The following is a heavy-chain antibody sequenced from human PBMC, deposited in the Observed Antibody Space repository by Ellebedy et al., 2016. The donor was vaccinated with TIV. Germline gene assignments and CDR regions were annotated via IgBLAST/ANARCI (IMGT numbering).Heavy chain of an antibody. CDR1: GFIFSSYW. V-gene: IGHV3-7*01. CDR2: IKQDGSEK. J-gene: IGHJ6*02. CDR3: ARDLYYGIDF. Sequence: GESLKISCAASGFIFSSYWMSWVRQAPGKGLEWVANIKQDGSEKYYVDSVKGRFTISRDNAKNTLYLQMNSLRADDTAVYYCARDLYYGIDFWGQGTTVTVSS.